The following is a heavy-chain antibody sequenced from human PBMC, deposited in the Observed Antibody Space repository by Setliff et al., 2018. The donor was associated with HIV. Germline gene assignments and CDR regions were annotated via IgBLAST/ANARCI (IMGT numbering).Heavy chain of an antibody. D-gene: IGHD4-17*01. CDR3: ARLEGGQMATVTDAFDI. CDR2: VYPGDSDT. J-gene: IGHJ3*02. Sequence: GESLKISCKASGYSFTHSWIGWVRQMPGKCLEWMGIVYPGDSDTRYSPSLQGLVTISVDKSINTAYLQWFSLRASDTAMYYCARLEGGQMATVTDAFDIWGQGTMVTVSS. CDR1: GYSFTHSW. V-gene: IGHV5-51*01.